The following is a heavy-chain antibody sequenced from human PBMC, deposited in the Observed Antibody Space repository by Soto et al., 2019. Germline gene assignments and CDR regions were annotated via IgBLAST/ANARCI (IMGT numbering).Heavy chain of an antibody. CDR3: ARLMGGQWLVPTEVNFDY. D-gene: IGHD6-19*01. CDR1: GYSFTSYW. V-gene: IGHV5-51*01. CDR2: IYPGDSDT. Sequence: PGESLKISCKGSGYSFTSYWICCFLQMPVKVLERMGIIYPGDSDTRYSPSFQGQVTISADKSISTAYLQWSSLKASDTAMYYCARLMGGQWLVPTEVNFDYWGQGTLVTVSS. J-gene: IGHJ4*02.